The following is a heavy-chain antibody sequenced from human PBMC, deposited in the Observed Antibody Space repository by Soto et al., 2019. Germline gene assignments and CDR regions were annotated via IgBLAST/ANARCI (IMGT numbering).Heavy chain of an antibody. D-gene: IGHD2-21*01. CDR1: GGSISSGGYY. J-gene: IGHJ6*02. V-gene: IGHV4-31*03. Sequence: QVQLQESGPGLVKPSQTLSLTCTVSGGSISSGGYYWSWIRQHPGKGLEWIGYIYYSGSTYYNPSLKSRVTISVDTSKNQFSLKLSSVTAADTAVYYCARDRNSNYYYYYGMGVWGQGTTVTVSS. CDR3: ARDRNSNYYYYYGMGV. CDR2: IYYSGST.